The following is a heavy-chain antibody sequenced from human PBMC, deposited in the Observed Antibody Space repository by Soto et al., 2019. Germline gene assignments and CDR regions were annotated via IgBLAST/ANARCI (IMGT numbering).Heavy chain of an antibody. J-gene: IGHJ4*02. Sequence: QVQLVQSGAKVKKPGSSVKVSCKASGGTFNSYVFNWVRQAPGQGLEWMGGIISIFGTPNYGQKFQGRVTITADESTSTGFMELSSLTSEDTAIYYCARDLGSGYDPGDFWGQGTLVTVSS. D-gene: IGHD5-12*01. V-gene: IGHV1-69*12. CDR1: GGTFNSYV. CDR3: ARDLGSGYDPGDF. CDR2: IISIFGTP.